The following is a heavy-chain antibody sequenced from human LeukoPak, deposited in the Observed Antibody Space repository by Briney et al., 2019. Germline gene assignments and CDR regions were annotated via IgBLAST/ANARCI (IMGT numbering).Heavy chain of an antibody. D-gene: IGHD1-26*01. J-gene: IGHJ4*02. V-gene: IGHV4-34*01. CDR3: ATLTEEEPPPDDY. CDR2: INHSGST. Sequence: SETLSLTCAVYGGSFSGYYWSWIRQPPGKGLEWIGEINHSGSTNYNPSLKSRVTISVDTSKNQFSLKLSSVTAADTAVYYCATLTEEEPPPDDYWGQGTLVTVSS. CDR1: GGSFSGYY.